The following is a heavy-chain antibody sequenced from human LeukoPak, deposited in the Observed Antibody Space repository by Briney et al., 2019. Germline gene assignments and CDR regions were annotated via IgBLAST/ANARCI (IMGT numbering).Heavy chain of an antibody. V-gene: IGHV4-38-2*02. Sequence: SETLSLTCTVSGYSISSGYYWGWIRQPPGKGLEWIGSIYHSGSTYYNPSLKSRVTISVDTSKNQFSLKLSSVTAADTAVYYCARGLSRGFDNWGQGTLVTVSS. CDR1: GYSISSGYY. CDR2: IYHSGST. J-gene: IGHJ4*02. CDR3: ARGLSRGFDN.